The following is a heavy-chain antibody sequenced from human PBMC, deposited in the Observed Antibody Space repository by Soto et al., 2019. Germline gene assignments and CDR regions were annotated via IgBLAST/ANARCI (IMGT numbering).Heavy chain of an antibody. CDR2: IYYSGST. CDR3: ARQPVVVIAGHYYYYMDV. J-gene: IGHJ6*03. Sequence: SETLSLTCTVSGGSISSYYWSWIRQPPGKGLEWIGYIYYSGSTNYNPSLKSRVTLSVDTSKNQFSLKLSSVTAADTAVYYCARQPVVVIAGHYYYYMDVWGKGTTVTVSS. V-gene: IGHV4-59*08. D-gene: IGHD2-21*01. CDR1: GGSISSYY.